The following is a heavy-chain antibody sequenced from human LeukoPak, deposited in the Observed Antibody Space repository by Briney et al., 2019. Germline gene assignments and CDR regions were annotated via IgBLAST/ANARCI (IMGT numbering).Heavy chain of an antibody. CDR3: AKDATPFGDQYFDY. D-gene: IGHD3-10*01. Sequence: GGSLRLFCAASGFTFSSYDMLWLRQAPGKGLVWVAVTSYDGSTKYYADSAKGRLNLYGDISKNTLYPQINRMRVDDTAVNYCAKDATPFGDQYFDYWGQGTLVIVSS. CDR2: TSYDGSTK. V-gene: IGHV3-30*18. J-gene: IGHJ4*02. CDR1: GFTFSSYD.